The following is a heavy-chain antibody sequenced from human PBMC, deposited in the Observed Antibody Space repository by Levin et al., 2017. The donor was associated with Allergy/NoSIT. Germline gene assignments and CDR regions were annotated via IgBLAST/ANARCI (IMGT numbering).Heavy chain of an antibody. CDR1: GFTFSSYG. Sequence: PGESLKISCAASGFTFSSYGMHWVRQAPGKGLEWVAVIWDDGYKKYFADSVKGRFTISRDKSKNTLYLQMNSLRAEDTAVYYCARVLRFYYYYYMDVWGKGTTVTVSS. CDR2: IWDDGYKK. D-gene: IGHD5-12*01. V-gene: IGHV3-33*01. CDR3: ARVLRFYYYYYMDV. J-gene: IGHJ6*03.